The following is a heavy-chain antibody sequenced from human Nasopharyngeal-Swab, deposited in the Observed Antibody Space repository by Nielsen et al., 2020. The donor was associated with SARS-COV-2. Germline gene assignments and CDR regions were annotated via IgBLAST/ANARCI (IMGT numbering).Heavy chain of an antibody. D-gene: IGHD5-18*01. CDR2: ISSSGSTI. CDR1: GFTFSSYE. Sequence: GGSLRLSCAASGFTFSSYEMNWVRQAPGKGLEWVSYISSSGSTIYYADSVRGRFTISRDNSKNTLYLQMNSLRAEDTAVYYCASNRGGYSYGHDFDYWGQGTLVTVSS. CDR3: ASNRGGYSYGHDFDY. J-gene: IGHJ4*02. V-gene: IGHV3-48*03.